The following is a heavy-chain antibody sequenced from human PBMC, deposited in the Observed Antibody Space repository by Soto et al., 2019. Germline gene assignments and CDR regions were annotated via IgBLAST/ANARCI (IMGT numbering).Heavy chain of an antibody. Sequence: SQTQSLTSTVSGGNIRSYDWGWIRQPPGKGLEWIGYIYYSGSTNYNPSLKSRVTISVDTSKNQFSLKLSSVTAADTAVYYCARDSSGWRDWGQGTLVTVSS. D-gene: IGHD6-19*01. CDR2: IYYSGST. J-gene: IGHJ4*02. V-gene: IGHV4-59*01. CDR1: GGNIRSYD. CDR3: ARDSSGWRD.